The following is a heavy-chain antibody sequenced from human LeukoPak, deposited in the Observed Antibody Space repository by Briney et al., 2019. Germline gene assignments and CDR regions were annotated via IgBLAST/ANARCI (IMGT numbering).Heavy chain of an antibody. CDR1: GYSISSGYY. Sequence: SETLSLTCTVSGYSISSGYYWGWIRQPPGKGLEWIGSIYHSGSTYYNPSLKSRVTISVDTSKNQFSLKLSSVTAADTAVYYCARSGWTVYWYFDLWGRGTLVTVSS. J-gene: IGHJ2*01. CDR2: IYHSGST. V-gene: IGHV4-38-2*02. CDR3: ARSGWTVYWYFDL. D-gene: IGHD3-22*01.